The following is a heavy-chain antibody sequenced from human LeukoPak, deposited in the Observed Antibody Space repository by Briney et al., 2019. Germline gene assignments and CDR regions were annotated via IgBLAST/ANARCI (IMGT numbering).Heavy chain of an antibody. CDR3: ARDASNWSAFDS. Sequence: GASVKVSFKGSGYPFSGYSMHWVRPAPGQGLEWMGRINPNSGVTYYAQKFQGRVTMTSDTSITTAYMELSSLTSDDTATYYCARDASNWSAFDSWGQGTLVIVSS. J-gene: IGHJ5*01. CDR1: GYPFSGYS. CDR2: INPNSGVT. V-gene: IGHV1-2*06. D-gene: IGHD1-20*01.